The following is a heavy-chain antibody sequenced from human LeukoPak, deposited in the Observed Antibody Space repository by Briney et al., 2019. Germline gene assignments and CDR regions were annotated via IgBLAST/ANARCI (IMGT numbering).Heavy chain of an antibody. V-gene: IGHV4-59*08. D-gene: IGHD3-10*01. CDR2: IYYSGST. Sequence: GNIYYSGSTNYNPSLKSRVTISVDTSKNQVSLKLNSVTAADTAVYYCARPSSGSYSYAFDIWGQGTMVTVSS. CDR3: ARPSSGSYSYAFDI. J-gene: IGHJ3*02.